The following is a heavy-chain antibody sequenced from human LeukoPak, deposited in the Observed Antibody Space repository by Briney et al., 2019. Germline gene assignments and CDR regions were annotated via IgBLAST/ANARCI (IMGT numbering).Heavy chain of an antibody. J-gene: IGHJ6*02. Sequence: SQTLSLTCTVSGGSISSGGYYWGWIRQHPGKGLEWIGHIYYSGSTYYNPSLKSRVTKSVDTSKNQFSLKLSSVTAGDTAVYYCARVSRVVPAAISSYYYYGMDVGGQGTTVTVSS. CDR1: GGSISSGGYY. V-gene: IGHV4-31*03. CDR3: ARVSRVVPAAISSYYYYGMDV. D-gene: IGHD2-2*01. CDR2: IYYSGST.